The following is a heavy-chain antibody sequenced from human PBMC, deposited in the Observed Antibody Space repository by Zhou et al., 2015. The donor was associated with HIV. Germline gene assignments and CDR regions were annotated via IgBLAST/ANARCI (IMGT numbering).Heavy chain of an antibody. CDR3: AREGWGSWYFDL. CDR1: GGSFSNYA. D-gene: IGHD7-27*01. V-gene: IGHV1-69*06. Sequence: QVLLVQSGAEVKKPGSSVKVSCEASGGSFSNYAVSWVRQAPGQGLEWMGGIIPFFGTASYAQKFQGRVTITADKSTNTAYMELSSLRSEDTAAYYCAREGWGSWYFDLWGRGTLVSVSS. J-gene: IGHJ2*01. CDR2: IIPFFGTA.